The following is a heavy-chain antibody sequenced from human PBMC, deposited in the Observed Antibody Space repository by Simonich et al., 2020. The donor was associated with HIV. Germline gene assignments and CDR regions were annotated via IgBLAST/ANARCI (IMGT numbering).Heavy chain of an antibody. CDR1: GYSFTDYY. D-gene: IGHD3-10*01. J-gene: IGHJ4*02. CDR3: ATNPYYFGSGSETYYFDY. CDR2: VGPENGET. Sequence: EVQVVQSGAEVKKPGATVKISCKVSGYSFTDYYMHWVQQAPGRGREWMGLVGPENGETILAEKFQGKVTITADTSTDTAYMELGSLRSEDTAVYYCATNPYYFGSGSETYYFDYWGQGTLVTVSS. V-gene: IGHV1-69-2*01.